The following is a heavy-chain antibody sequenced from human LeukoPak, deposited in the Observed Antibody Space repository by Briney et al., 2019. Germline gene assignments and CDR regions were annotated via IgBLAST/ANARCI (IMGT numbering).Heavy chain of an antibody. V-gene: IGHV3-30*18. CDR2: ISYDGSNK. J-gene: IGHJ4*02. Sequence: PGGSLRLSCAASGFTFSSYGMHWVRQAPGKGLEWVAVISYDGSNKYYADSVKGRFTISRDNSKNTLYLQMNSLRAEDTAVYYCAKSERIVGATFFDYWGQGTLVTVSS. D-gene: IGHD1-26*01. CDR1: GFTFSSYG. CDR3: AKSERIVGATFFDY.